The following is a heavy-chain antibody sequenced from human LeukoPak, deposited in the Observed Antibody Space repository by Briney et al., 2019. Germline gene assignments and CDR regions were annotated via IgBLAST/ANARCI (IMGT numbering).Heavy chain of an antibody. CDR3: AREGYCSGGSCYPHDY. CDR1: GFTFSSYS. Sequence: GGSLRLSCAASGFTFSSYSMNWVRQAPGKGLEWVSYISSSSSTIYYADSVKGRFTISRDNAKNSLYLQMNSLRAEDTAVYYCAREGYCSGGSCYPHDYWGQGTLVTVSS. CDR2: ISSSSSTI. J-gene: IGHJ4*02. V-gene: IGHV3-48*04. D-gene: IGHD2-15*01.